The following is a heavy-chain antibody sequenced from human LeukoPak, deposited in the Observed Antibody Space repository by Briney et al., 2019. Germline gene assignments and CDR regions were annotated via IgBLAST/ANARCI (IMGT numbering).Heavy chain of an antibody. CDR2: FSGSGGSP. D-gene: IGHD3-22*01. Sequence: PGGPLRLSCAPSGYPFSNLPMIGVRQAPGKGLEGVYPFSGSGGSPYYAAPGKGRFTISRDNSKNTLYLQMNSLRAEETAGYYFAKGPLVIVVVTVLLGDYWGQGTLVTVSS. CDR3: AKGPLVIVVVTVLLGDY. J-gene: IGHJ4*02. V-gene: IGHV3-23*01. CDR1: GYPFSNLP.